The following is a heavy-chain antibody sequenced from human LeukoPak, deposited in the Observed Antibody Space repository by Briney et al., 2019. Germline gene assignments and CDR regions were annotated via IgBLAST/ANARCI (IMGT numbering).Heavy chain of an antibody. V-gene: IGHV3-30*02. CDR1: GFTFSSYG. CDR3: AKVPYSGSYYGWFDP. D-gene: IGHD1-26*01. CDR2: IRYDGSNK. J-gene: IGHJ5*02. Sequence: GGSLRLSCAASGFTFSSYGMHWVHQAPGKGLEWVAFIRYDGSNKYYADSVKGRFTISRDNSKNTLYLQMNSLRAEDTAVYYCAKVPYSGSYYGWFDPWGQGTLVTVSS.